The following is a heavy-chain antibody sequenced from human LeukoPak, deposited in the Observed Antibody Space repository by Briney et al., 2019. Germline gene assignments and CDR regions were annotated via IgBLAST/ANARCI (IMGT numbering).Heavy chain of an antibody. Sequence: PGGSLRLSCAASGFTFSSYAMSWVRQAPGKGLEWVSAISGSGGSTYYADSVKGRFTISRDNSKNTLYLQMNSLRAEDTAVYYCAKDHLGYCSGGSCPTTYFDYWGQGTLVTVSS. CDR3: AKDHLGYCSGGSCPTTYFDY. D-gene: IGHD2-15*01. J-gene: IGHJ4*02. CDR1: GFTFSSYA. V-gene: IGHV3-23*01. CDR2: ISGSGGST.